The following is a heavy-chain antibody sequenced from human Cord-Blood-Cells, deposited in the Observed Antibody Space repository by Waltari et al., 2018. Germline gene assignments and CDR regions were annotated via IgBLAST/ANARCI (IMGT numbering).Heavy chain of an antibody. Sequence: EVQLVESGGGLVQPGGSLRLSCAASGFTFSSYSMNWVRQAPGKGLEWVSYISISSNTIDYADSGKGRFTIARDNAKNSLYLQMNSLRDEDTAVYYCARDAAYSNYYYYYMDVWGKGTTVTVSS. D-gene: IGHD4-4*01. CDR3: ARDAAYSNYYYYYMDV. CDR1: GFTFSSYS. V-gene: IGHV3-48*02. CDR2: ISISSNTI. J-gene: IGHJ6*03.